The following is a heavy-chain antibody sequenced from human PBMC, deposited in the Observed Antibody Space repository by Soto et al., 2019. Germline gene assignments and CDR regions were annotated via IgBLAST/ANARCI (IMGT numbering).Heavy chain of an antibody. CDR3: ARDGTSAAGRAYYFDY. V-gene: IGHV4-59*01. Sequence: SETLSLTCTVSGGSISSYSWSWIRQPPGKGLEWIGYIYYSGSTNYNPSLKSRVTISVDTSKNQFSLKLSSVTAADTAVYYCARDGTSAAGRAYYFDYWGQGTLVTVSS. J-gene: IGHJ4*02. CDR2: IYYSGST. D-gene: IGHD6-13*01. CDR1: GGSISSYS.